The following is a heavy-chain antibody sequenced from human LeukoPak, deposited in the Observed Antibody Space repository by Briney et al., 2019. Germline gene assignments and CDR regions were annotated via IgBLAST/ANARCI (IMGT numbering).Heavy chain of an antibody. V-gene: IGHV3-30-3*01. J-gene: IGHJ4*02. CDR1: GFTFSGYA. CDR3: ASAYYGDYSSFDY. Sequence: GGSLRLSCAASGFTFSGYAMHWVRQAPGKGLEWVAVISYDGSNKYYADSVKGRFTISRDNSKNTVYLQMNSLRAEDTAVYYCASAYYGDYSSFDYWGQGTLVTVSS. CDR2: ISYDGSNK. D-gene: IGHD4-17*01.